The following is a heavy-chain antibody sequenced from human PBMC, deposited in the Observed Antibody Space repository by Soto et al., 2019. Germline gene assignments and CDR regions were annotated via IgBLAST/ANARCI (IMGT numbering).Heavy chain of an antibody. CDR2: LYGGGRT. J-gene: IGHJ4*02. Sequence: AVSPGLSCASSRDPATANYMTWVRQGPGKGLEWVSVLYGGGRTYYADSLKGRFTVSRDNSKNTLYLQMNSLRAEVTAVYYCATDYGGCLDYWGQGNLVSVSA. V-gene: IGHV3-53*01. CDR1: RDPATANY. D-gene: IGHD4-17*01. CDR3: ATDYGGCLDY.